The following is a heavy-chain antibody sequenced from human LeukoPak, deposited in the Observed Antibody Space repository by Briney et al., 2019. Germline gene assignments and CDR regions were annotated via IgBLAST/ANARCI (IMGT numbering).Heavy chain of an antibody. Sequence: PSETLSLTCAVYGGSFSGYYWSWIRQPPGKGLEWIGEINHSGSTNYNPSLKSRVTISVDTSKNQFSLKLRSVTAADTAVYYCASSDYDFWSGYYTGALSYYMDVWGKGTTVTVSS. D-gene: IGHD3-3*01. V-gene: IGHV4-34*01. J-gene: IGHJ6*03. CDR3: ASSDYDFWSGYYTGALSYYMDV. CDR1: GGSFSGYY. CDR2: INHSGST.